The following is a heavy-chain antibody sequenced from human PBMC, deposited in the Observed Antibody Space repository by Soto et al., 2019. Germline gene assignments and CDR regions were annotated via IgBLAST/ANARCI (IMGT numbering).Heavy chain of an antibody. D-gene: IGHD6-19*01. V-gene: IGHV3-30-3*01. CDR1: GFTFSSYG. J-gene: IGHJ5*02. Sequence: QVQLVESGGGVVQPGRSLRLSCAASGFTFSSYGMHWVRQAPGKGLEWVAVIPYDGSNNYYADSVKGRFTISRDNSKNTLYLQMNSLRAEDTAVYYCARDLEDSSGWFGPWGLGTLVTVSS. CDR2: IPYDGSNN. CDR3: ARDLEDSSGWFGP.